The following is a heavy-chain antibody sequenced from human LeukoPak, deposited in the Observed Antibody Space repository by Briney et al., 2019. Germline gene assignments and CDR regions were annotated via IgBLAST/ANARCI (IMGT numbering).Heavy chain of an antibody. Sequence: GGSLRLSRAASGLTFSSYWVSWVRQAPGGGLEWVANLNQDGSETYSVDSVKGRFTISRDNAKKSLYLQMNSLRADDTAVYYCARDGGPFDSWGQGTLVTVSS. CDR2: LNQDGSET. V-gene: IGHV3-7*01. D-gene: IGHD3-16*01. CDR1: GLTFSSYW. J-gene: IGHJ4*02. CDR3: ARDGGPFDS.